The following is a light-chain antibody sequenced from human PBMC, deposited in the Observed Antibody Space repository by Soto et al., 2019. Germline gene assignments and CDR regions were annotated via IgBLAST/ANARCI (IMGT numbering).Light chain of an antibody. CDR1: QSISSW. CDR2: KAS. Sequence: DIQMTQSPSTLSASVGDRVTITCRASQSISSWLAWYQQKPGTAPKLLIYKASTLQSGVPSRFSGSGSGTEFTLTISSLQPEDSAVYYCQQYNNWPTFGQGTKVEIK. J-gene: IGKJ1*01. V-gene: IGKV1-5*03. CDR3: QQYNNWPT.